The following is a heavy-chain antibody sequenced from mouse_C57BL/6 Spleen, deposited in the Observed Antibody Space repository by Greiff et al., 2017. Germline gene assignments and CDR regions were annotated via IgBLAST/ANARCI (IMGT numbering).Heavy chain of an antibody. Sequence: EVMLVESGGGLVKPGGSLKLSCAASGFTFSDYGMHWVRQAPEKGLEWVAYISSGSSTIYYADTVKGRFTISRDNAKNTLFLQMTSLRSEDTAMYYCARERAAQVPWFAYWGQGTLVTVSA. V-gene: IGHV5-17*01. D-gene: IGHD3-2*02. CDR2: ISSGSSTI. J-gene: IGHJ3*01. CDR3: ARERAAQVPWFAY. CDR1: GFTFSDYG.